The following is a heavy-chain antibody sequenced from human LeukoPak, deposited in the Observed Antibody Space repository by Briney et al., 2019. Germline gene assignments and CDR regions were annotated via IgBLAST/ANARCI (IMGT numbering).Heavy chain of an antibody. CDR2: IYPSDSDT. J-gene: IGHJ4*02. CDR1: GYTFSNHG. V-gene: IGHV5-51*01. CDR3: ARSQDSGYDALDY. D-gene: IGHD5-12*01. Sequence: GESLKISCKASGYTFSNHGIAWVRQMPGKGLGWMGIIYPSDSDTRYNPSFEGHVTMSADQSINTAYLQWTSLKASDTAMYYCARSQDSGYDALDYWGQGILVTVSS.